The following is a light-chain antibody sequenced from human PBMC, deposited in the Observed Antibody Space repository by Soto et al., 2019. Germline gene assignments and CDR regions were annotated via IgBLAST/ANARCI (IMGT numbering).Light chain of an antibody. CDR1: KLGDKY. Sequence: SYELTQPPSVSVSPGQTASITCSGDKLGDKYVCWYQQRPGQSPVLVIYQDRKRPSGIPERFSGSNSGNTATLTISGTQAMDEADYYCQAWDSSTVVFGGGTKLTVL. V-gene: IGLV3-1*01. J-gene: IGLJ2*01. CDR3: QAWDSSTVV. CDR2: QDR.